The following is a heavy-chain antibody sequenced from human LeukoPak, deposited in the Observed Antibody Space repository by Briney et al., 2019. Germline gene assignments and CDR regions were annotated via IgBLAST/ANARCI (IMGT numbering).Heavy chain of an antibody. V-gene: IGHV1-2*02. CDR2: INPNSGGT. CDR1: GYTFTVYY. J-gene: IGHJ6*03. D-gene: IGHD3-3*01. CDR3: ASFFWSGLYSYYYMDV. Sequence: GASVKVSCKASGYTFTVYYMHWVRQAPGQGLEWMGWINPNSGGTNYAQKFQGRVTMTRDTSISTAYMELSRLRSDDTAVYYCASFFWSGLYSYYYMDVWGKGTTVTVSS.